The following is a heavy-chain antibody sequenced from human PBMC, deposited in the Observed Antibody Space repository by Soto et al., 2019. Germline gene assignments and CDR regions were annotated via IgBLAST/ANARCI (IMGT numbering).Heavy chain of an antibody. J-gene: IGHJ4*02. CDR3: ARAVPAATVYYFDY. V-gene: IGHV4-39*07. CDR2: IDYSGST. CDR1: GGSISSTTYY. Sequence: SETLSLTCTVSGGSISSTTYYWGWGWIRQSPGKGLEWIGSIDYSGSTNYHPSLKSRAAISVDTSKIQFSLKLSSVTAADTAVYYCARAVPAATVYYFDYWGQGTLVTVSS. D-gene: IGHD2-2*01.